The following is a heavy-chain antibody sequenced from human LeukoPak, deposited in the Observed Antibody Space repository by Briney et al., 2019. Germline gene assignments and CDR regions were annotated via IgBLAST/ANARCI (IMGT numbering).Heavy chain of an antibody. CDR1: GFTFSSYG. J-gene: IGHJ4*02. CDR3: ARDGRGYCTNGVCYIADY. D-gene: IGHD2-8*01. CDR2: IWYDGSNK. V-gene: IGHV3-33*01. Sequence: EGSLRLSCAASGFTFSSYGMHWVRQAPGKGLEWVAVIWYDGSNKYYADSVKGRFTISRDNSKNTLYLQMNSLRAEDTAVYYCARDGRGYCTNGVCYIADYWGQGTLVTVSS.